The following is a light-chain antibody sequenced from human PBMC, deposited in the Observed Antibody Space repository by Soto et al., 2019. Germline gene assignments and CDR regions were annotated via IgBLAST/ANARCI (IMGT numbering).Light chain of an antibody. CDR1: QSVSSS. CDR3: QQRRNWPPIFT. CDR2: DIS. V-gene: IGKV3-11*01. J-gene: IGKJ3*01. Sequence: ETVLTQSPATLSLSPGERATLSCRASQSVSSSLAWYQQTPGEAPTPLLYDISKRATGIPARFSGSGSETDFTLTISSLEPEDFAVYCCQQRRNWPPIFTFGPGTKVDIK.